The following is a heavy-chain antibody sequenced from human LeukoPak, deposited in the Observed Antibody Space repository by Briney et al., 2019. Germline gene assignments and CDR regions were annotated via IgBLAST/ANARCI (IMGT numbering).Heavy chain of an antibody. CDR1: GGSMTENY. J-gene: IGHJ5*02. Sequence: PSETLSLTCTVSGGSMTENYWAWIRQPPGKRLEWRGYVHCSGGTKYNPSLKSRVTVSIAMSKNQFSLSLSSVTAADTDSYYCARLADCGGECYDRPHWFDPWGQGSLVTVSS. V-gene: IGHV4-59*08. D-gene: IGHD2-21*01. CDR2: VHCSGGT. CDR3: ARLADCGGECYDRPHWFDP.